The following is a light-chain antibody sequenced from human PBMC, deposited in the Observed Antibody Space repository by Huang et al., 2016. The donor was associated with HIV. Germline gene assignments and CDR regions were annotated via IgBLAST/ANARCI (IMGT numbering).Light chain of an antibody. CDR2: VAT. Sequence: DIQMTQSPSSLSASVGDRVTITCRASQSISSYLNWYQQKPGKAPKLLIHVATSLQSGVPSRVSGSGSGTDFTLTISSLQPEDFATYYCQQSYSTPWTFGQGTKVEIK. CDR3: QQSYSTPWT. V-gene: IGKV1-39*01. CDR1: QSISSY. J-gene: IGKJ1*01.